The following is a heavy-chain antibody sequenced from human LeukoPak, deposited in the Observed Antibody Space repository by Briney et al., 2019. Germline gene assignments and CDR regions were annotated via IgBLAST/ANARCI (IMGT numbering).Heavy chain of an antibody. Sequence: GGSLRLSCAASGLFIGDNSMHWVRQAPGKGLEWVSLISWDESTTYYSDSVKGRFTVSRDSSKNSLHLQMNSLRTEDTALYYCARGPNRWWVVSRNWGMDVWGQGTTVTVSS. D-gene: IGHD2-15*01. CDR2: ISWDESTT. CDR1: GLFIGDNS. CDR3: ARGPNRWWVVSRNWGMDV. J-gene: IGHJ6*02. V-gene: IGHV3-43*01.